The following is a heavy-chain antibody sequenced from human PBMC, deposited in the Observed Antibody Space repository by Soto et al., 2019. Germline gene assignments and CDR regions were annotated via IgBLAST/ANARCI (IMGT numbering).Heavy chain of an antibody. CDR2: MDQTGRT. J-gene: IGHJ4*02. CDR1: GDSVSSNDYY. CDR3: ASAPVIFGVITIYYFDS. Sequence: SETLSLTCFVSGDSVSSNDYYWTWIRQTPGKGLEWIGSMDQTGRTYCGPPLKSRVTMPVDASKNQFSLTLSSVTDTDTAVYYCASAPVIFGVITIYYFDSWGQGTLVTVSS. V-gene: IGHV4-39*01. D-gene: IGHD3-3*01.